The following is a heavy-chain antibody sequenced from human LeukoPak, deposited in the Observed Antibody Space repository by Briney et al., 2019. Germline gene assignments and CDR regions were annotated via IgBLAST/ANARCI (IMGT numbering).Heavy chain of an antibody. CDR3: AKGLRYSSSHLDY. CDR2: ISYDGSNK. J-gene: IGHJ4*02. V-gene: IGHV3-30*04. D-gene: IGHD6-13*01. Sequence: GGSLRLSCAASGFTFSSYAMHWVRQAPGKGLEWVAVISYDGSNKYYADSVKGRFTISRDNSKNTLYLQMNSLRAEDTAVYYCAKGLRYSSSHLDYWGQGTLVTVSS. CDR1: GFTFSSYA.